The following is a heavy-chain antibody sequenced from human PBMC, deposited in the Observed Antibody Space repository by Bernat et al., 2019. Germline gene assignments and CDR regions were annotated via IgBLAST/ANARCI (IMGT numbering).Heavy chain of an antibody. CDR2: MTGGGTT. CDR1: GFTFGTFA. J-gene: IGHJ6*03. CDR3: AKFRGQLIRNYYMNV. Sequence: EVRLVESGGDLVQPGGSLRLSCAASGFTFGTFAMSWVRQAPGKGLEWVSAMTGGGTTYYADSVKGRVILSRDNSKNTLFMQMNSLTAEDTAVYYCAKFRGQLIRNYYMNVWGEGTTVTVS. V-gene: IGHV3-23*04. D-gene: IGHD2-21*01.